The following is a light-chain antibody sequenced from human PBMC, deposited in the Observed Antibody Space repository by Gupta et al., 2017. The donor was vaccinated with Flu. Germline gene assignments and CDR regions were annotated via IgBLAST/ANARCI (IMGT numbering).Light chain of an antibody. J-gene: IGLJ1*01. CDR2: DNT. CDR3: QSFDTSRGGYV. V-gene: IGLV1-40*01. Sequence: VTISCTGSSSNIGAGFNVHWYQQLPGTAPNLLIFDNTNRPSGVPDRFSDSKSGTSASLAITGLQAEDEADYYCQSFDTSRGGYVFGPGTTVTVL. CDR1: SSNIGAGFN.